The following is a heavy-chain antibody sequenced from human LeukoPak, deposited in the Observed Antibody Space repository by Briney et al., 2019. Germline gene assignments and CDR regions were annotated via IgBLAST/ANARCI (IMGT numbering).Heavy chain of an antibody. CDR1: GRSISSYY. CDR2: IYSCGST. J-gene: IGHJ2*01. D-gene: IGHD3-22*01. CDR3: ARAYYDTSGYPGWYFDL. V-gene: IGHV4-4*07. Sequence: PSETLSLTCTVSGRSISSYYWSWIRQPAGKGLQWIGRIYSCGSTNYNPSLKSRVTMSVDTSNNQFSLKLTSVTAADTAVYYCARAYYDTSGYPGWYFDLWGRGTLVTVSS.